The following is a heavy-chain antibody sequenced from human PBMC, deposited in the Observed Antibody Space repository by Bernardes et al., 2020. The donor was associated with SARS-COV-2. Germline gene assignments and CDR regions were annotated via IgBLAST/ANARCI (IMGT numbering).Heavy chain of an antibody. CDR1: GFPLTSYN. CDR2: ISTSSKTI. Sequence: GGSLRLSCAISGFPLTSYNMNWVRQAPGKGLEWVSYISTSSKTIYYSDSVKGRFTISRDSAKNSLHLQMNSLRVEDTAVYFCARDRAPIDYQVISGYLDYWGQGTLVTVSS. J-gene: IGHJ4*02. V-gene: IGHV3-48*04. D-gene: IGHD3-22*01. CDR3: ARDRAPIDYQVISGYLDY.